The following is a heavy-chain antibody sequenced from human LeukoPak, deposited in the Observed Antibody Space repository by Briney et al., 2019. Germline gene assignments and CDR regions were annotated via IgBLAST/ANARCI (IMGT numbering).Heavy chain of an antibody. D-gene: IGHD1-1*01. CDR1: GGSISSSSYY. CDR3: ARDWNQKRIFDY. Sequence: PSETLSLTCTVSGGSISSSSYYWGWIRQPPGKGLEWIGSIYYSGSTYYNPSLKSRVTISVDTPKNQFSLKLSSVTAADTAVYYCARDWNQKRIFDYWGQGTLVTVSS. J-gene: IGHJ4*02. V-gene: IGHV4-39*07. CDR2: IYYSGST.